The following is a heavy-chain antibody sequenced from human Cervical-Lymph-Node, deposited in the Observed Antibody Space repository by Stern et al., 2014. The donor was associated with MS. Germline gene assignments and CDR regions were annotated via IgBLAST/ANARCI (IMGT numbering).Heavy chain of an antibody. Sequence: QVQLQESGPGLVKPSETLSLTCNVSGDSMNDFYWNWIRQPAGPGLEWIGRIYTTGSTAYNPSLKGRVTMSVDPSKNQSSLNLKSVTAADTAIYFCARAGLRSKTYTGVDVWGQGTAVTVSS. CDR3: ARAGLRSKTYTGVDV. D-gene: IGHD2-2*02. J-gene: IGHJ6*02. CDR1: GDSMNDFY. CDR2: IYTTGST. V-gene: IGHV4-4*07.